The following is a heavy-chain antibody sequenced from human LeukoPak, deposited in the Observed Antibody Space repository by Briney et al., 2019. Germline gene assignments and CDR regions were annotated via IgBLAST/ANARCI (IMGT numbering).Heavy chain of an antibody. CDR1: GGSISDYY. CDR3: ARHQDYSGYPLDY. Sequence: SETLSLTCTVSGGSISDYYWSWVRQPPGKGLEWIAYIYYSGSTNYNPSLKSRVTISVDTSKTQFSLKLSSVTAADTAVYYCARHQDYSGYPLDYWGQGTLVTVSS. D-gene: IGHD4-17*01. CDR2: IYYSGST. J-gene: IGHJ4*02. V-gene: IGHV4-59*08.